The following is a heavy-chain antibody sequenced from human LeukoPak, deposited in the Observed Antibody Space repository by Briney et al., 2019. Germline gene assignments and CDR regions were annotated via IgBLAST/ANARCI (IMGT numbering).Heavy chain of an antibody. CDR3: ARSPGSGSTYYYYGMDV. J-gene: IGHJ6*02. CDR2: INPSGGST. V-gene: IGHV1-46*01. CDR1: GYTFTSYY. Sequence: GASVKVSCKASGYTFTSYYMHWVRQAPGQGLEWMGIINPSGGSTSYAQKFQGRVTMTRDTSTSTVYMELSSLRSEDTAVYYCARSPGSGSTYYYYGMDVWGQGTTVTVSS. D-gene: IGHD3-10*01.